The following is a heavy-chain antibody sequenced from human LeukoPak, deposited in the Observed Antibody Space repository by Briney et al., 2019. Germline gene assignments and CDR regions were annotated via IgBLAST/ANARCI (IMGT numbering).Heavy chain of an antibody. V-gene: IGHV3-21*01. CDR3: ARDPAVQLESYFDY. CDR2: ISSSSSYI. J-gene: IGHJ4*02. CDR1: GFTFSSYS. Sequence: GGSLRLSCAASGFTFSSYSMNWVRQAPGKGLEWVSSISSSSSYIYYADSVKGRFTISRDNAKNSLYLQMNSLRAEDTAVYYCARDPAVQLESYFDYWGQGTLVTVSS. D-gene: IGHD1-1*01.